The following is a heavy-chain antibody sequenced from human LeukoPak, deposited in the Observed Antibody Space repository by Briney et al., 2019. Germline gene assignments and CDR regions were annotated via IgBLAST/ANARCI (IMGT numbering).Heavy chain of an antibody. V-gene: IGHV4-39*01. CDR3: ARHLPQPYSSGWYGAYY. CDR2: IYYSGST. Sequence: SETLSLTCTVSGGSISSSSYYWGWIRQPPGKGLEWIGSIYYSGSTYYNPSLKSRVTISVDTSKNQFSLKLSSVTAADTAVYYCARHLPQPYSSGWYGAYYWGQGTLVTVSS. J-gene: IGHJ4*02. D-gene: IGHD6-19*01. CDR1: GGSISSSSYY.